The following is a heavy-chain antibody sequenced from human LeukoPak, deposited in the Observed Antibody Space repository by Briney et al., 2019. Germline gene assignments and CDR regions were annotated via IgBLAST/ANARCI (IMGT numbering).Heavy chain of an antibody. CDR3: ATSGGSIAVVGPYFDY. Sequence: GGSLRLSCAASGCTFSSYARSWVRQAAGKGLEWVAGISGSGGSTYYADSVKGRFTISRDNSKNTLYLQMNSLRAEDTALYYCATSGGSIAVVGPYFDYWGQGTLVTVSS. J-gene: IGHJ4*02. V-gene: IGHV3-23*01. D-gene: IGHD6-19*01. CDR2: ISGSGGST. CDR1: GCTFSSYA.